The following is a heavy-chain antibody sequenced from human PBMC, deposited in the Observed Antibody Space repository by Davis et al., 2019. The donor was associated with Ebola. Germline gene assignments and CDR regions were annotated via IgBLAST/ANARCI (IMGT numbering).Heavy chain of an antibody. J-gene: IGHJ6*03. CDR2: IYYSGST. CDR1: GGSMSSYY. D-gene: IGHD6-19*01. CDR3: ASSGWKYYYYYMDV. Sequence: SETLSLTCAVSGGSMSSYYWSWIRQPPGKGLEWIGYIYYSGSTNYNPSLKSRVTISVDTSKNQFSLKLSSVTAADTAVYYCASSGWKYYYYYMDVWGKGTTVTVSS. V-gene: IGHV4-59*01.